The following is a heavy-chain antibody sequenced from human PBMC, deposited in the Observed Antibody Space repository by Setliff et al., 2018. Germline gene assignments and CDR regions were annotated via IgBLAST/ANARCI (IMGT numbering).Heavy chain of an antibody. J-gene: IGHJ3*02. CDR1: GGPISSGSYY. V-gene: IGHV4-61*02. CDR2: IYTSGST. CDR3: ARDSYFWTWYAFDI. D-gene: IGHD3-3*01. Sequence: SLTCTVSGGPISSGSYYWSWIRQPAGKGLEWIGRIYTSGSTNYNPSLKSRVTISVDTSKNQFSLKLSSVTAADTAVYYCARDSYFWTWYAFDIWGQGTMVTVSS.